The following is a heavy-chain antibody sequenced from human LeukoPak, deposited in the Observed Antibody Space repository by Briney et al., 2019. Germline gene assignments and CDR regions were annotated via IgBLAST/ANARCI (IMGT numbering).Heavy chain of an antibody. J-gene: IGHJ4*02. CDR1: GGSVSSGGYY. CDR2: IYYSGST. D-gene: IGHD2-15*01. CDR3: ARGQYCSGGSCSGGLDY. Sequence: SETLSLTCTVSGGSVSSGGYYWGWIRQPPGKGLEWIGTIYYSGSTNYNPSLKSRVTISVDTSKNQFSLKLSSVTAADTAVYYCARGQYCSGGSCSGGLDYWGQGTLVTVSS. V-gene: IGHV4-39*07.